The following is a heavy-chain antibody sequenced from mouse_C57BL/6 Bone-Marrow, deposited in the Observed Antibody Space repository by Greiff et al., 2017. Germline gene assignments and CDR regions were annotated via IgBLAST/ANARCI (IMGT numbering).Heavy chain of an antibody. V-gene: IGHV1-76*01. J-gene: IGHJ3*01. D-gene: IGHD2-4*01. CDR3: ARGGGLRRNWFAY. CDR2: IYPGSGNT. CDR1: GYTFTDYY. Sequence: QVQLQQSGAELVRPGASVKLSCKASGYTFTDYYINWVKQRPGQGLEWIARIYPGSGNTYYNEKFKGKATLTAEKSSSTAYMQLSSLTSEDSAVYFCARGGGLRRNWFAYWGQGTLVTVSA.